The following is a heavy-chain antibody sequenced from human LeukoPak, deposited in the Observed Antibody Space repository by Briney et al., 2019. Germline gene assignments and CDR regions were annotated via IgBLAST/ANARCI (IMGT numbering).Heavy chain of an antibody. V-gene: IGHV4-59*01. D-gene: IGHD4-23*01. J-gene: IGHJ4*02. CDR1: GGSIGSYY. CDR3: ATLTGNSDY. CDR2: IYYSGST. Sequence: SETLSLTCTVSGGSIGSYYWSWIRQPPGKGLEWIGYIYYSGSTNYNPSLRSRVTISIDTSKSLFSLNLSSVTAADTAVYYCATLTGNSDYWGQGTLVTVSS.